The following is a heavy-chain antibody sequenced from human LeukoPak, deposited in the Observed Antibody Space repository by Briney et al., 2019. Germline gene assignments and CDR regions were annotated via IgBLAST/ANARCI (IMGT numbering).Heavy chain of an antibody. D-gene: IGHD5-12*01. Sequence: GGSLRLSCAASGFTFSSYAMSWVRQAPGEGLEWVSVISGGADSTYYAGSVKGRFTISRDNSKNTLYLQMNSLRAGDTAIYYCTKISPLRIEYFHHWGQGTLVTVSS. CDR2: ISGGADST. V-gene: IGHV3-23*01. J-gene: IGHJ1*01. CDR3: TKISPLRIEYFHH. CDR1: GFTFSSYA.